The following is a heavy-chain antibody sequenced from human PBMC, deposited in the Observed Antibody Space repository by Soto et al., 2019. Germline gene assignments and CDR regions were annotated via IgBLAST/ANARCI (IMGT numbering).Heavy chain of an antibody. J-gene: IGHJ4*02. CDR3: ARGSGITIFGVVISHFDY. CDR1: GGTFSSYA. D-gene: IGHD3-3*01. Sequence: QVQLVQSGAEVKKPGSSVKVSCKASGGTFSSYAISWVRQAPGQGLEWMGGIIPIFGTANYAQKFQGRVTSTADESTSTAYMELSSLRSEDTAVYYCARGSGITIFGVVISHFDYWGQGTLVTVSS. CDR2: IIPIFGTA. V-gene: IGHV1-69*01.